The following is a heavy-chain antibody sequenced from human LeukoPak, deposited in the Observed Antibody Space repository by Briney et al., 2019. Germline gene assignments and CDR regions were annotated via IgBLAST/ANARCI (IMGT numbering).Heavy chain of an antibody. CDR1: GYSFTSYW. Sequence: GESLKISCKGSGYSFTSYWIGWVRQMPGKGLEWMGIIYPGDSDTRYSPSFQGQVTISADQSISTAYLQWSSLKASDTAMYYCARHMPYYYDSSGYYPLNWGQGTLVTVSS. CDR3: ARHMPYYYDSSGYYPLN. J-gene: IGHJ4*02. V-gene: IGHV5-51*01. CDR2: IYPGDSDT. D-gene: IGHD3-22*01.